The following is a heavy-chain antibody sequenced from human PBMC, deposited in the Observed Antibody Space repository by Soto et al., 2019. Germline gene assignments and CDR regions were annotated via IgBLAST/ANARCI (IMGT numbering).Heavy chain of an antibody. V-gene: IGHV7-4-1*02. CDR3: ARSPDSSGYYHYFDY. Sequence: ASVKVSCKASGYSFTTYGMNWVPQAPGQGLEWMGWFNTYTGNPTYAQGFTGRFVFSMDTSASTAYLQISSLKAVDMAMYYCARSPDSSGYYHYFDYWGQGTLVTVSS. J-gene: IGHJ4*02. D-gene: IGHD3-22*01. CDR2: FNTYTGNP. CDR1: GYSFTTYG.